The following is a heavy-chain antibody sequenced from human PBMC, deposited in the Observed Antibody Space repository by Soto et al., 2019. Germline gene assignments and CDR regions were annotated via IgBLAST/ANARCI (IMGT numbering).Heavy chain of an antibody. CDR2: INPDSGAT. CDR3: ARGDYGTGGYPFPYFDY. D-gene: IGHD2-8*02. Sequence: HEHLVQSGAEVKRPGASLKVSCKASGYSVTGYYIHWVRQAPGQGLEWMGWINPDSGATNYAQNFPGGVTLTRNTSISTASVDLTSLTSDDTAVYYCARGDYGTGGYPFPYFDYWGQATLVIVSS. V-gene: IGHV1-2*02. CDR1: GYSVTGYY. J-gene: IGHJ4*02.